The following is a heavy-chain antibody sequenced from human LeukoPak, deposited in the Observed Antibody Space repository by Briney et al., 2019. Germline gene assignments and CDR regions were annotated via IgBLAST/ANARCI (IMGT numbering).Heavy chain of an antibody. D-gene: IGHD3-3*01. CDR1: GFTFSSYA. CDR2: ISYDGSNK. CDR3: ASSMYYDFWSGYYTGYYYYMDV. J-gene: IGHJ6*03. V-gene: IGHV3-30*03. Sequence: PGGSLRLSCAASGFTFSSYAMHWVRQAPGKGLEWVAVISYDGSNKYYADSVKGRFTISRDNSKNTLYLQMNSLRAEDTAVYYCASSMYYDFWSGYYTGYYYYMDVWGKGTTVTVSS.